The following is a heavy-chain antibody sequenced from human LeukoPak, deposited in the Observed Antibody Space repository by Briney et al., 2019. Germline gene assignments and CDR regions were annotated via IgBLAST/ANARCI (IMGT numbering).Heavy chain of an antibody. CDR1: GFTFSSYW. D-gene: IGHD3-16*01. J-gene: IGHJ4*02. V-gene: IGHV3-7*01. CDR2: IKQDGSEK. CDR3: AREALGGTYFDY. Sequence: GGSLRLSCAASGFTFSSYWMSWVRQAPGKGLEWVANIKQDGSEKYYVDAVKVRFTIYRDNAQNSLYLQMNSLRAEDTAVYYCAREALGGTYFDYWGQGTLVTVSS.